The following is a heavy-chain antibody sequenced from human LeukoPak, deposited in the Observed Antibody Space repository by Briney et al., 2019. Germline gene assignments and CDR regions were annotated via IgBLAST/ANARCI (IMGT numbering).Heavy chain of an antibody. J-gene: IGHJ4*02. CDR3: AKDPGYQVVYCFDY. CDR1: GFTFSSYS. V-gene: IGHV3-23*01. Sequence: GGSLRLSCAASGFTFSSYSMSWVRQAPGKGLEWVSGVSGSGGSTDYADSVKGRFTISRDNSKNTLYLQMNSLRAEDTAVYYCAKDPGYQVVYCFDYWGQGTLVTVSS. CDR2: VSGSGGST. D-gene: IGHD2-2*01.